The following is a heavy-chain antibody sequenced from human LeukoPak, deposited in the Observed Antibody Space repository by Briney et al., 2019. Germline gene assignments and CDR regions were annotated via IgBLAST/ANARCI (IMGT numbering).Heavy chain of an antibody. J-gene: IGHJ4*02. CDR1: GYTFTSYD. CDR2: ISTHNTNT. Sequence: ASVKVSCKASGYTFTSYDISWVRQAPGQGLEWMGWISTHNTNTNYAQKLQGRVTMTTDTSTSTAYMELRSLRSDDTAVYYCARLYSSGWLDYWGQGTLVTVSS. CDR3: ARLYSSGWLDY. D-gene: IGHD6-19*01. V-gene: IGHV1-18*01.